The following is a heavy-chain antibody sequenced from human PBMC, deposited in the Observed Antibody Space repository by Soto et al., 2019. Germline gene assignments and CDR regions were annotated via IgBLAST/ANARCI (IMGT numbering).Heavy chain of an antibody. Sequence: QVQLVESGGGVVQPGRSPRPSCAASGFTFSNFGMHWVRQAPGKGLEWVAVISSDGGDKYYSHSVKDRFTISRDNSKNTLFLQMNSLRVEDTAVYYCVKGSEVARQELDHWGQGILVTVSS. CDR2: ISSDGGDK. V-gene: IGHV3-30*18. CDR1: GFTFSNFG. CDR3: VKGSEVARQELDH. J-gene: IGHJ4*02. D-gene: IGHD2-15*01.